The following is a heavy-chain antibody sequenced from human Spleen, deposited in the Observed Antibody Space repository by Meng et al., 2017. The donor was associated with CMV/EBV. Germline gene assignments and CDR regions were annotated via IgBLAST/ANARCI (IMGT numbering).Heavy chain of an antibody. CDR1: GGSISSSSYY. CDR2: IYYSGST. D-gene: IGHD4-11*01. Sequence: SETLSLTCTVSGGSISSSSYYWDWIRQPPGKGLEWIGSIYYSGSTYYNPSLKSRVTISVNTSKTHISLKLTSVTAADTAVYYCARRYSNCLDNWGQGTLVTVSS. V-gene: IGHV4-39*02. J-gene: IGHJ4*02. CDR3: ARRYSNCLDN.